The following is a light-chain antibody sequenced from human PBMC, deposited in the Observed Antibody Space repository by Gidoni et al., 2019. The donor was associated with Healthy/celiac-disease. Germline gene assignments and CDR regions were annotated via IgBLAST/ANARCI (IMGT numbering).Light chain of an antibody. CDR2: DAS. J-gene: IGKJ1*01. Sequence: EIVLTQSPATLSLSPGERATLSCRSSQSVSSYLAWYQQKPGQAPRLLIYDASNRATGLPARCSGSGSGTDFTLTISSLEPEDFAVYYCQQRSNWPPWTFGQGTKVEIK. CDR3: QQRSNWPPWT. V-gene: IGKV3-11*01. CDR1: QSVSSY.